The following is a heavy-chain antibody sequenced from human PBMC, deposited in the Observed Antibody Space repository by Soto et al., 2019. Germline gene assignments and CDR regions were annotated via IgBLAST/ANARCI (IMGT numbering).Heavy chain of an antibody. CDR2: IYPSDSDT. D-gene: IGHD2-2*02. V-gene: IGHV5-51*01. Sequence: GESLKISCKGSGYNFAGYWIAWVRQMPGKGLELMGIIYPSDSDTRYSPSFQGQVTISADKSINTAYLQWSSLKASDTAMYYCARRDCSSTHCYRWFDPWGQGTLVTVSS. J-gene: IGHJ5*02. CDR3: ARRDCSSTHCYRWFDP. CDR1: GYNFAGYW.